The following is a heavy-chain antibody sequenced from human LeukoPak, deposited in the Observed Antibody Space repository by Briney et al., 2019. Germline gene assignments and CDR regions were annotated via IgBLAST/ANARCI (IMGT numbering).Heavy chain of an antibody. CDR2: IYYIGTT. CDR1: GGSISSYY. D-gene: IGHD3-3*01. Sequence: SETLSLTCTHSGGSISSYYWSWIRQPPGKGQEWIGFIYYIGTTNYNPSLKSRVTISVDTSKKQFSLKLSSVTAADKAVYYCARGGVLRFLEWLSDGGWFDHWGQGTLATVSS. J-gene: IGHJ5*02. V-gene: IGHV4-59*01. CDR3: ARGGVLRFLEWLSDGGWFDH.